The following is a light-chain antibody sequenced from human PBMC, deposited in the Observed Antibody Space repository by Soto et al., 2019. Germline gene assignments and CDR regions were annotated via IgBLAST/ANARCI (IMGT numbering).Light chain of an antibody. CDR2: DAS. Sequence: EIVLTQSPATLSLSPGERATLSCRASQSVSSYLAWYQRKPGQAPRLLIYDASNRATGIPARFSGSGSGTDFTLTISSLEPEDFAVYYCQQRSHWPPAFGQGTKLGIK. CDR1: QSVSSY. CDR3: QQRSHWPPA. V-gene: IGKV3-11*01. J-gene: IGKJ2*01.